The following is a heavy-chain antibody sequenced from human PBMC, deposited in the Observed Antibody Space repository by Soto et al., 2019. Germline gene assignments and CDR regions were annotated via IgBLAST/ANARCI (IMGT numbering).Heavy chain of an antibody. D-gene: IGHD3-22*01. Sequence: ASVTVSCQASGYIFTNHYIHLVRQAPGQGLEWMGIINPSGGSTNYLQKFQGRITMTRDTSTSTVYVELSSLRSEDAAVYFCARADYYDSSGFYYDCWGQGSLVTVSS. V-gene: IGHV1-46*01. J-gene: IGHJ4*02. CDR3: ARADYYDSSGFYYDC. CDR1: GYIFTNHY. CDR2: INPSGGST.